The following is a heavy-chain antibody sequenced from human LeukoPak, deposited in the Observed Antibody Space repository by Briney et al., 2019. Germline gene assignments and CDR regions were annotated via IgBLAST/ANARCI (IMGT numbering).Heavy chain of an antibody. CDR2: ISGSGGST. CDR1: GFTFSSYA. CDR3: ARGVGRSSWFFDY. D-gene: IGHD6-13*01. Sequence: PGGSLRLSCAASGFTFSSYAMSWVRQAPGRGLEWVSAISGSGGSTYYADSVKGRFTISRDNSKNTLYLQMNSLKIEDTAVYYCARGVGRSSWFFDYWGQGTLVTVTS. V-gene: IGHV3-23*01. J-gene: IGHJ4*02.